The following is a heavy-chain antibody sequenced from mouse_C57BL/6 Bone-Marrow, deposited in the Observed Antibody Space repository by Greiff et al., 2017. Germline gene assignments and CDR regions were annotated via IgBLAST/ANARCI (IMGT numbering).Heavy chain of an antibody. J-gene: IGHJ3*01. D-gene: IGHD2-1*01. Sequence: EVQLQQSGAELVRPGSSVKMSCKTSGYTFTSYGINWVKQRPGQGLEWIGYIYIGNGCTEYNEKFKGKATLTSDTASSTAYMQLSSLTSEDSAIDNCARGKDWGGGFEYWGQGTVDTVTA. CDR3: ARGKDWGGGFEY. CDR2: IYIGNGCT. V-gene: IGHV1-58*01. CDR1: GYTFTSYG.